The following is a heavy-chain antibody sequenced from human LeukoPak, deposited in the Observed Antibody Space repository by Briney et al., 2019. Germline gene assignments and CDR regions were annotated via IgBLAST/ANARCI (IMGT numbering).Heavy chain of an antibody. V-gene: IGHV6-1*01. D-gene: IGHD5-18*01. CDR3: ARDSDRGYSYGFQY. CDR1: GDSVSRNSAA. CDR2: TYYRSKWYN. J-gene: IGHJ4*02. Sequence: SQTLSLTCVISGDSVSRNSAAWNWIRQSPSRGLEWLGRTYYRSKWYNDYAASVKSRITINPDTSKNQFSLQLNSVTPEDTAVYYCARDSDRGYSYGFQYWGLGTLVTVSS.